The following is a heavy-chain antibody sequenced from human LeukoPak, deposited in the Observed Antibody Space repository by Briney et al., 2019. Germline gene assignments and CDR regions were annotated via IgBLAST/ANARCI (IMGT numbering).Heavy chain of an antibody. Sequence: GGSLRLSCAASGFTFSDYWMSWVRQAPGKGPEWVANIKQDGSEKYYVDPVKGRFTISRDNAKNSLYLQMNSLRAEDTAVYYCARLRERQTYDCWRRGTLVTVSS. J-gene: IGHJ4*02. D-gene: IGHD1-26*01. CDR1: GFTFSDYW. V-gene: IGHV3-7*01. CDR2: IKQDGSEK. CDR3: ARLRERQTYDC.